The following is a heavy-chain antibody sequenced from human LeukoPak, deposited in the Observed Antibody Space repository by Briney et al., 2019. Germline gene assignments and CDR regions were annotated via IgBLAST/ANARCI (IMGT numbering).Heavy chain of an antibody. CDR2: INSRSSSI. D-gene: IGHD3-22*01. CDR1: GVTLCSHG. J-gene: IGHJ3*01. V-gene: IGHV3-21*01. CDR3: ARDGPSSGFYYGGRIFSYFDV. Sequence: GGSLRLSCAASGVTLCSHGMYWVRQAPGKGLEWVSSINSRSSSIYYADSVKGRFTISRDNAKNSVYLQMNSLRAEDTAVYYCARDGPSSGFYYGGRIFSYFDVWGQGTMVTVSS.